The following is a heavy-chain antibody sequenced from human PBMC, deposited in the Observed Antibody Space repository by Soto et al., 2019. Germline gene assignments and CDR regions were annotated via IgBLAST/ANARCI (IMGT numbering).Heavy chain of an antibody. CDR3: ARDSPYDILTGYHNFDY. Sequence: LRLSCAASGFTFSSYAMSWVRQAPGKGLEWVSDISSSSSSIYYADSVKGRFTISRDNAKNSLYLQMNSLRDEDTAVYYCARDSPYDILTGYHNFDYWGQGTLVTVSS. CDR2: ISSSSSSI. CDR1: GFTFSSYA. V-gene: IGHV3-48*02. D-gene: IGHD3-9*01. J-gene: IGHJ4*02.